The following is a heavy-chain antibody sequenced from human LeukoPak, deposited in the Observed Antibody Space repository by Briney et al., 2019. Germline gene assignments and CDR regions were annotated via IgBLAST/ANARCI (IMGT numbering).Heavy chain of an antibody. Sequence: SETLSLTCTVSGGSVSSGSYYWSWIRQPPGKGLEWIGYIYYSGSTNYNPSLKSRVTISVDTSKNQFSLKLSSVTAADTAVYYCARAYSSYTPSDYWGQGTLVTVFS. V-gene: IGHV4-61*01. D-gene: IGHD6-6*01. CDR3: ARAYSSYTPSDY. J-gene: IGHJ4*02. CDR2: IYYSGST. CDR1: GGSVSSGSYY.